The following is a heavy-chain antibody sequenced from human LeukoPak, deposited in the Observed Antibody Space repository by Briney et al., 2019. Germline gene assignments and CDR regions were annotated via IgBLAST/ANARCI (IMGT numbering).Heavy chain of an antibody. D-gene: IGHD1-26*01. CDR2: INHSGST. CDR1: GLTFSSHW. Sequence: PGGSLRLSCAASGLTFSSHWMHWVRQAPGKGLEWIGEINHSGSTNYNPSLKSRVTISVDTSKNQFSLKLSSVTAADTAVYYCARGGRELRWVLVNYYGMDVWGQGTTVTVSS. V-gene: IGHV4-34*01. J-gene: IGHJ6*02. CDR3: ARGGRELRWVLVNYYGMDV.